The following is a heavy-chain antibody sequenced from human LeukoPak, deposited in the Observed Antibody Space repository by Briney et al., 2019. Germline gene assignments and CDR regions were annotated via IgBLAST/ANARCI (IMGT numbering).Heavy chain of an antibody. J-gene: IGHJ6*03. Sequence: PSETLSLTCTVSGGSISSSHYYWGWIRQPPGKGLEWIGTIYYSGTTYYNPSLESRVTISEDTSKNQFSLTLKSVTAADTAVYYCARQISDYYYYYIDVWGKGTTVTVSS. V-gene: IGHV4-39*01. CDR2: IYYSGTT. CDR1: GGSISSSHYY. CDR3: ARQISDYYYYYIDV. D-gene: IGHD3-10*01.